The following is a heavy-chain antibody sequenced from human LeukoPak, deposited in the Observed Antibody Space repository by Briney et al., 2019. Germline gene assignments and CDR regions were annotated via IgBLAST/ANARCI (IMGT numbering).Heavy chain of an antibody. CDR2: IYYSGST. J-gene: IGHJ5*02. CDR1: GGSISSGGYY. CDR3: ARGGDIVVVPAALVWFDP. D-gene: IGHD2-2*01. Sequence: SETLSLTCTVSGGSISSGGYYWSWIRQHPGKGLEWIGYIYYSGSTYYNPSLKSRVTISVDTSKNQFSLKLSSVTAADTAVYYCARGGDIVVVPAALVWFDPWGQGILVTVSS. V-gene: IGHV4-31*03.